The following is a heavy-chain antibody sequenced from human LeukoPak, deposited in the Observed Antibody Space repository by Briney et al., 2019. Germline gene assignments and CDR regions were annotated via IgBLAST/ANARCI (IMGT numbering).Heavy chain of an antibody. CDR2: IYHSGST. V-gene: IGHV4-30-2*06. CDR1: GGSISSGGYY. D-gene: IGHD5-24*01. J-gene: IGHJ3*02. Sequence: SETLSLTCTVSGGSISSGGYYWSWIRQYPGKGLEWIGYIYHSGSTYYNPSLKSRVTISVDRSKNQFSLKLSSVTAADTAVYYCASYNQATRAFDIWGQGTMVTVSS. CDR3: ASYNQATRAFDI.